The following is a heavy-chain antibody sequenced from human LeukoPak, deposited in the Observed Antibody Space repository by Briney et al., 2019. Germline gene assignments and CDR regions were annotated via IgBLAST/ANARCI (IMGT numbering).Heavy chain of an antibody. J-gene: IGHJ4*02. D-gene: IGHD4-11*01. CDR2: ISYDGSNK. CDR1: GFTFSSYA. V-gene: IGHV3-30*04. Sequence: GGSLRLSCAASGFTFSSYAMHWVRQAPGKRREGVAVISYDGSNKYYADSVEGRFTISRDNSKNTLYLQINNLRAEDTVVYYCARPRQFPGHDFDYWGQGTLVTVSS. CDR3: ARPRQFPGHDFDY.